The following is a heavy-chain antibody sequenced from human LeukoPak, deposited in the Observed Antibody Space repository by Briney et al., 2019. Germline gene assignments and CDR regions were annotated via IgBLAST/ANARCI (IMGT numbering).Heavy chain of an antibody. D-gene: IGHD1-7*01. CDR3: ARLEELELRRAFDY. V-gene: IGHV4-39*01. J-gene: IGHJ4*02. CDR2: IYYSGST. Sequence: SETLSLTCTVSGGSISSSSYYWGWIRQPPGKGLEWIGSIYYSGSTYYNPSLKSRVTISVDTSKNQFSLKLSSVAAADTAVYYCARLEELELRRAFDYWGQGTLVTVSS. CDR1: GGSISSSSYY.